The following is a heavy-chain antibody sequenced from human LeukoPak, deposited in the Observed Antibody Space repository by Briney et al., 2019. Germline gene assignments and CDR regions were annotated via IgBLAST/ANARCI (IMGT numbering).Heavy chain of an antibody. CDR2: IYTTGNT. CDR1: GFTVSSNS. Sequence: GGSLRLSCTVSGFTVSSNSMSWVRQAPGKGLEWVSFIYTTGNTHNSDSVKGRFTISRDNAKNSLYLQMNSLRAEDTAVYYCAREGTGVQAPLDCWGQGTLVTVSS. D-gene: IGHD1-1*01. J-gene: IGHJ4*02. CDR3: AREGTGVQAPLDC. V-gene: IGHV3-53*01.